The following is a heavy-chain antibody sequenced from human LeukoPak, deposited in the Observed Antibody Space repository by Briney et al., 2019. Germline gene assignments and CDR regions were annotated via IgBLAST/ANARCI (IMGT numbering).Heavy chain of an antibody. CDR3: ARESPDGDWKN. CDR2: IYSSGST. V-gene: IGHV4-4*07. J-gene: IGHJ4*02. D-gene: IGHD2-21*01. Sequence: SETLSLTCTVSGGSISRYYWSWIRQPAGNRLEWIGRIYSSGSTNYNSSLKSRVTMSVDTSKNQFSLKLSSVTAADTAVYYCARESPDGDWKNWGQGTLVTVSS. CDR1: GGSISRYY.